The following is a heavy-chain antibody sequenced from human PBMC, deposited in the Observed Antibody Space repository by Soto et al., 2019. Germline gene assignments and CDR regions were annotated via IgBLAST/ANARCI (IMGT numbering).Heavy chain of an antibody. V-gene: IGHV1-69*13. Sequence: VASVKVSCKASGGTFSSYAISWVRQAPGQGLEWMGGIIPIFGTANYAQKFQGRVTITADESTSTAYMELSSLRSEDTAMYYCARAGGSGSYYYYFDYWGQGTLVTVSS. D-gene: IGHD3-10*01. CDR3: ARAGGSGSYYYYFDY. CDR2: IIPIFGTA. CDR1: GGTFSSYA. J-gene: IGHJ4*02.